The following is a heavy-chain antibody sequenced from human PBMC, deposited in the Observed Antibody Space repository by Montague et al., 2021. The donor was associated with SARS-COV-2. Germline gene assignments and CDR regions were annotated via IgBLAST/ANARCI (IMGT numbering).Heavy chain of an antibody. V-gene: IGHV4-39*01. CDR3: ARRLTGLEPPFDP. Sequence: SETLSLTCGVSCQCIRSATGDWPWISHLKCSDLKWIETIFYSGSTMYNPSLKSRVTMSVDTSKNQFSLHLNLVTAADTAVYYCARRLTGLEPPFDPWGQGTLVIVSS. CDR1: CQCIRSATGD. J-gene: IGHJ5*02. D-gene: IGHD1-1*01. CDR2: IFYSGST.